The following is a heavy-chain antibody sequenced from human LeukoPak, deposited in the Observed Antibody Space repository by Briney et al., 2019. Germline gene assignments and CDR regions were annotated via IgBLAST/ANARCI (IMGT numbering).Heavy chain of an antibody. D-gene: IGHD6-19*01. Sequence: GGSLRLSCAASGFTFSTYNIHWVRQAPGKGLEWVAVISYDGVNEYYADSVKGRFTISRDSSKSTLNLQMNSLRAGDTAVYYCAREYISGWFDYWGQGTLVTVSS. CDR2: ISYDGVNE. J-gene: IGHJ4*02. CDR1: GFTFSTYN. CDR3: AREYISGWFDY. V-gene: IGHV3-30-3*01.